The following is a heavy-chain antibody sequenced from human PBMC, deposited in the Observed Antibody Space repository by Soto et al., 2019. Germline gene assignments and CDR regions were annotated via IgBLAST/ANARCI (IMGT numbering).Heavy chain of an antibody. V-gene: IGHV4-34*01. J-gene: IGHJ6*02. Sequence: SETLSLTCAVYGGSFSGYYWSWIRQPPGKGMEWIGEINHSGSTNYNPSLKSRVTISVDTSKNQFSLKLSSVTAADTAVYYCARDRRIAAAAPGRYYYYYGMDVWGQGTTVTVSS. D-gene: IGHD6-13*01. CDR1: GGSFSGYY. CDR3: ARDRRIAAAAPGRYYYYYGMDV. CDR2: INHSGST.